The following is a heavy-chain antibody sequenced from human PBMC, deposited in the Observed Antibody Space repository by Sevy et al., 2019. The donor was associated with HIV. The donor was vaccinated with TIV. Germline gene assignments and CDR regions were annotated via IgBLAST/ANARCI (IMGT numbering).Heavy chain of an antibody. CDR2: LSFGCGKI. Sequence: GPLRLSCAASGFAFYEYSMSWIRQAPGKGLEWVATLSFGCGKINYADSVKGRFTISRDNSKNSFYLQMDNLRVEDTALYYCAREGCSRPHDYWGQGTRVTVSS. CDR3: AREGCSRPHDY. V-gene: IGHV3-23*01. J-gene: IGHJ4*02. D-gene: IGHD2-8*01. CDR1: GFAFYEYS.